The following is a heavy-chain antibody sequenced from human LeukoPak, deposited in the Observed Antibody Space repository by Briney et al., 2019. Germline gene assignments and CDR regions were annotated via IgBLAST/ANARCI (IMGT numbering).Heavy chain of an antibody. J-gene: IGHJ4*02. V-gene: IGHV3-23*01. Sequence: GGSLRLSCAASGFTFSSYAMSWVRQAPGKVLEWVSAISGSGGRIYYGASVKGRFTISRDNSKNTLNLQMNSLRAEDTAVYYCATSKYSGSYWGQGTLVTVSS. CDR2: ISGSGGRI. CDR1: GFTFSSYA. CDR3: ATSKYSGSY. D-gene: IGHD1-26*01.